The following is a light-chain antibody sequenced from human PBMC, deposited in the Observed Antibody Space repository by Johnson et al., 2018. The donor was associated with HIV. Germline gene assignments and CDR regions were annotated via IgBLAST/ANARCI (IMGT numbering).Light chain of an antibody. Sequence: QSVLTQPPSVSAAPGQKVTISCSGSSSNIGNNYVSLYQQFPGTAPKLLIYGNNKRPSGIPDRFSGSKSGTSATLGITGLQTGDEANYYCGTWDSSMSAVFGSGTKVTVL. CDR3: GTWDSSMSAV. CDR2: GNN. V-gene: IGLV1-51*01. CDR1: SSNIGNNY. J-gene: IGLJ1*01.